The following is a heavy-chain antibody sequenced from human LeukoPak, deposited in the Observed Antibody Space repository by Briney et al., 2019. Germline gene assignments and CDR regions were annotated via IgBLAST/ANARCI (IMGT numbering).Heavy chain of an antibody. V-gene: IGHV4-39*01. Sequence: PSETLSLTCTVSGGSISSSCYYWGWLRQPPGKGLEWIGSIYYSGSTYYNPSLKCRVTISVDTSKNQFSLKLSSVTAADTAVCYCARHPFSSGFYYWGQGTLVTVSS. J-gene: IGHJ4*02. CDR2: IYYSGST. CDR1: GGSISSSCYY. CDR3: ARHPFSSGFYY. D-gene: IGHD6-19*01.